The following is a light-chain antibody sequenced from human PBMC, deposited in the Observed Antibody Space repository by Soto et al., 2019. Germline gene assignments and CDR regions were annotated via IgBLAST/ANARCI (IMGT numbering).Light chain of an antibody. Sequence: DLQMTQSPSSLSAFVGDRVTITCRASQSIRRYLNWYQQKSGKAPNLLIYDASNLQSGVPSRFSGSGSGTYFTLTINSLQPEDFATYYCQQSYSTPTFGRGTKVEI. J-gene: IGKJ4*01. CDR2: DAS. CDR3: QQSYSTPT. CDR1: QSIRRY. V-gene: IGKV1-39*01.